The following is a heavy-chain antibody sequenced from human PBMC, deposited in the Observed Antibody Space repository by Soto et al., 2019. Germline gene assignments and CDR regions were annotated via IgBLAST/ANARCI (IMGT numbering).Heavy chain of an antibody. Sequence: GGSLRLSCAASGFTFSSYAMSWVRQAPGKGLEWVSAISGSGGSTYYADSVKGRFTISRDNSKNTLYLQMNSLRAEDTAVYYCAKDLFSVFGVAIDAFDIWGQGTMVTVSS. CDR3: AKDLFSVFGVAIDAFDI. V-gene: IGHV3-23*01. CDR2: ISGSGGST. CDR1: GFTFSSYA. D-gene: IGHD3-3*01. J-gene: IGHJ3*02.